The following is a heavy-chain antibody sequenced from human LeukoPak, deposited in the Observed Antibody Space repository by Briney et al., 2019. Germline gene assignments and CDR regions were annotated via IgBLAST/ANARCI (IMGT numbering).Heavy chain of an antibody. CDR3: ARVAAACTGIFVNFYYSMDI. D-gene: IGHD6-13*01. V-gene: IGHV3-7*01. CDR2: IKQDGSEK. J-gene: IGHJ6*03. Sequence: GGSLTLACVATGLTLSSREWMTWVRQAPGKGLEWVANIKQDGSEKNYVDSVKGRFTISRDNAKNSVDLQMNSLRVEDTAVYYCARVAAACTGIFVNFYYSMDIWGKGTTVTISS. CDR1: GLTLSSREW.